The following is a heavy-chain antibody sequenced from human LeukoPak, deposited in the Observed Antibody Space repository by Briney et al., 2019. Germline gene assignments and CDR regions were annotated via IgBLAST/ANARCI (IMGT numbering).Heavy chain of an antibody. J-gene: IGHJ4*02. V-gene: IGHV3-7*03. CDR3: ARGVNTLFDY. D-gene: IGHD5-18*01. CDR2: IKQDGTEK. CDR1: GFTFGAYW. Sequence: GGSLRPSCAASGFTFGAYWMNWVRQAPGKGLEWVANIKQDGTEKYYVDSVKGRFTISRDNAKKSLYLQMNSLRAEDTAVYYCARGVNTLFDYWGQGTLVTVSS.